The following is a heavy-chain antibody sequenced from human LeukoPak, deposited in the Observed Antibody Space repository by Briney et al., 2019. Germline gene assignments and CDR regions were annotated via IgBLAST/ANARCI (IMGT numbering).Heavy chain of an antibody. V-gene: IGHV3-7*03. CDR3: ARDSRDYWVAYYFDY. Sequence: GGSLRLSCAASGVTFSSDWMRWVRQARGKGGEWVANIKQDGSEKYYVDSVKGRFTISRDNAKNSLYLQMNSLRAEDTAVYYCARDSRDYWVAYYFDYWGQGTLVTVSS. CDR2: IKQDGSEK. CDR1: GVTFSSDW. D-gene: IGHD2-8*02. J-gene: IGHJ4*02.